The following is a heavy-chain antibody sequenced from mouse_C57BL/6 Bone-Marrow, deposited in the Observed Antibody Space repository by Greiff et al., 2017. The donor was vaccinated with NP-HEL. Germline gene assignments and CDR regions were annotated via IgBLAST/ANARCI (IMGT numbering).Heavy chain of an antibody. V-gene: IGHV1-69*01. CDR3: AGSPNQSRRIYAMDY. J-gene: IGHJ4*01. Sequence: QVQLQQPGAELVMPGASVKLSCKASGYTFTSYWMHWVKQRPGQGLEWIGEIDPSDSYTNYNQKFKGKSTLTVDKSSSTAYMQLSSLTSEDSAVYYCAGSPNQSRRIYAMDYWGQGTSVTVSS. CDR2: IDPSDSYT. CDR1: GYTFTSYW.